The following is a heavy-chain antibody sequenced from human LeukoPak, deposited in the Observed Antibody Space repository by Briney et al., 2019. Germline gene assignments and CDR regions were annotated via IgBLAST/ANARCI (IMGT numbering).Heavy chain of an antibody. CDR1: GGSMSPHY. CDR2: IYYSGST. D-gene: IGHD6-13*01. J-gene: IGHJ4*02. V-gene: IGHV4-59*08. CDR3: ARRSSSPSFDF. Sequence: SETLSLTCTIPGGSMSPHYWSWIRQPPGKGLEWVGYIYYSGSTNYNPSLKSRVTISLDTSKNQFSLNLSSVTAADTAVYYCARRSSSPSFDFWGQGTLVTVSS.